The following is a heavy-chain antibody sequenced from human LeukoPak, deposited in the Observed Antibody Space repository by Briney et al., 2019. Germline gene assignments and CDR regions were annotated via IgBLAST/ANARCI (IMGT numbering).Heavy chain of an antibody. CDR3: ARDPSRSGSQGY. Sequence: GGSLRLSCAASGFTFSSHWMSWVRQAPGKGLEWVANIKQDGSEKYYVDSVKGRFTISRDNAKNSLYLQMNSLRAEDTAVYYCARDPSRSGSQGYWGQGTLVTVSS. CDR1: GFTFSSHW. CDR2: IKQDGSEK. V-gene: IGHV3-7*01. J-gene: IGHJ4*02. D-gene: IGHD1-26*01.